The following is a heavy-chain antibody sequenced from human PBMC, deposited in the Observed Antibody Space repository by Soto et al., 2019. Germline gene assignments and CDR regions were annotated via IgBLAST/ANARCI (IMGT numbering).Heavy chain of an antibody. CDR2: ISGSGGSP. CDR1: GFTFSSYA. Sequence: GGSLRLSCAASGFTFSSYAMSWVRQAPGKGLEWVSAISGSGGSPYYADSLKGRFTITRDNSKNTLYLRMNSLRAEDTDLDYCAKVQPDYGDYWALEYYFDYWGQGTLVTVSS. CDR3: AKVQPDYGDYWALEYYFDY. D-gene: IGHD4-17*01. J-gene: IGHJ4*02. V-gene: IGHV3-23*01.